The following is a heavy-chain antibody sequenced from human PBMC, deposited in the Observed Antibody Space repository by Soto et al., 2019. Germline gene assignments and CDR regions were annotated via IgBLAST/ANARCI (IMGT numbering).Heavy chain of an antibody. J-gene: IGHJ6*02. Sequence: EVQLVESGGGLVQPGGSLRLSCAASGFTFSNYDMHWVRQVTGKGLEWVSGITTAGDTYYLDSVKGRLTISREKAKNSLYLQMNSLSAGDTAVYYCARELHGGSYGMDVWGQGTTVTVSS. CDR1: GFTFSNYD. V-gene: IGHV3-13*01. CDR2: ITTAGDT. CDR3: ARELHGGSYGMDV.